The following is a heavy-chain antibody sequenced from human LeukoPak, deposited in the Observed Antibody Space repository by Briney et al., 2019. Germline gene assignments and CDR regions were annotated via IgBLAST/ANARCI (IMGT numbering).Heavy chain of an antibody. CDR1: GFTFSSYS. CDR3: ARSWSIAAAGINGVDY. V-gene: IGHV3-21*06. D-gene: IGHD6-13*01. J-gene: IGHJ4*02. Sequence: PGGSLRLSCAASGFTFSSYSMNWVRQAPGKGLEGVSSISSSSSYIYYADSVKGRFTISRDNAKNSLYLQMNSLRAEDTAVYYCARSWSIAAAGINGVDYWGQGTLVTVSS. CDR2: ISSSSSYI.